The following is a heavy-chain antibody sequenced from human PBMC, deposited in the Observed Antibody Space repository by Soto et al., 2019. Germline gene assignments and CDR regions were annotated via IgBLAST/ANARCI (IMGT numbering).Heavy chain of an antibody. V-gene: IGHV4-59*12. Sequence: SETLSLTCTVSGGSISSYYCSWSRQPPGKGLEWIGYIYYSGSTNYNPSLKSRVTISVDTSKNQFSLKLSSVTAADTAVYYCARVAYYYDSSGYLAYFDYWGQGTLVTVSS. CDR3: ARVAYYYDSSGYLAYFDY. D-gene: IGHD3-22*01. CDR2: IYYSGST. J-gene: IGHJ4*02. CDR1: GGSISSYY.